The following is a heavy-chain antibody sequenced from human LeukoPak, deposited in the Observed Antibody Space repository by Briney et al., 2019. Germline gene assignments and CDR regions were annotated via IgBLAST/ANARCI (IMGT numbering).Heavy chain of an antibody. CDR2: IWYDGSNK. CDR3: ARDRGAARFDF. CDR1: GFTFSSYA. J-gene: IGHJ4*02. Sequence: GGSLRLSCAASGFTFSSYAMHWVRQAPGKGLEWVAIIWYDGSNKYYVDSVKGRFTISRDNSKNTLYLQMNSLRVEDTAVYYCARDRGAARFDFWGQGTQVTVSS. V-gene: IGHV3-33*08. D-gene: IGHD6-6*01.